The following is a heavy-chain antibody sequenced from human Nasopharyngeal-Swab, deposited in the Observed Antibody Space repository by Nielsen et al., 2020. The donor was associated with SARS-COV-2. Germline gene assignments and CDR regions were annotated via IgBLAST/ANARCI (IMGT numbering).Heavy chain of an antibody. CDR3: ARGVPITLVGVVSSGGNQFDP. CDR1: GGSIRSSTYY. V-gene: IGHV4-39*07. D-gene: IGHD3-3*01. Sequence: SETLSLTCTVSGGSIRSSTYYWGWIRQPPGKVLEWIGHIHYGGTTYRNPSLKSRVAISVDTSKNQFSLKMNSVTAADTAVYYCARGVPITLVGVVSSGGNQFDPWGQGTLVTVSS. J-gene: IGHJ5*02. CDR2: IHYGGTT.